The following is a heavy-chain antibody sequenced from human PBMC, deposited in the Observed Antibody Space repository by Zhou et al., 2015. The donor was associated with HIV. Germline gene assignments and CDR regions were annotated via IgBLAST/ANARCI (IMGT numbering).Heavy chain of an antibody. CDR3: ARDLGCTGGVCREYYYYYMDV. Sequence: QVQLVQSGAEVKKPGSSVKVSCKASGGTFSSYAISWVRQAPGQGLEWMGGIIPIFGTANYAQKFQGRVTITADESTSTAYMELSSLRSEDTAVYYCARDLGCTGGVCREYYYYYMDVWGKGTTVTVSS. CDR2: IIPIFGTA. J-gene: IGHJ6*03. V-gene: IGHV1-69*01. D-gene: IGHD2-8*02. CDR1: GGTFSSYA.